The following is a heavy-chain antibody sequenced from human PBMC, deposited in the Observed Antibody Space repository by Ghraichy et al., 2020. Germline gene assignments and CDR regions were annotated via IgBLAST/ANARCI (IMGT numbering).Heavy chain of an antibody. CDR1: GFTFSGFS. J-gene: IGHJ6*02. D-gene: IGHD4-23*01. Sequence: GGSLRLSCAASGFTFSGFSMNWVRQAPGKGLEWLSYITSSSRTISYADSVKGRITISRDNAKNSLYLEMKSLTDEDTAVYYCARGSRVVRFFYYDGMDVWGQGTTVTVSS. CDR3: ARGSRVVRFFYYDGMDV. CDR2: ITSSSRTI. V-gene: IGHV3-48*02.